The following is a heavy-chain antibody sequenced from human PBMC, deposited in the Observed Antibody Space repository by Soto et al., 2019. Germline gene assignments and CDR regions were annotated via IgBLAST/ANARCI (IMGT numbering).Heavy chain of an antibody. CDR1: GFTFDDYA. V-gene: IGHV3-9*01. CDR2: ISWNSGSI. J-gene: IGHJ4*02. Sequence: EVQLVESGGGLVQPGRSLRLSCAASGFTFDDYAMHWVRQAPGKGLEWVSGISWNSGSIGYADSVKRRFTISRDNAKNSLYLQMNSLRAEDTALYYCAKGDRSGGSCYSDYWGQGTLVTVSS. D-gene: IGHD2-15*01. CDR3: AKGDRSGGSCYSDY.